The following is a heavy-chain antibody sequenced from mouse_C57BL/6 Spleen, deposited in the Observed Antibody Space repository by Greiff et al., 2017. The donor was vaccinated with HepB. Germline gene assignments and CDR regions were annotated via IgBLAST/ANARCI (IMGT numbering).Heavy chain of an antibody. V-gene: IGHV5-17*01. Sequence: EVQLVESGGGLVKPGGSLKLSCAASGFTFSDYGMHWVRQAPEKGLEWVAYISSGSSTIYYADTVKDRFTISRDNAKNTLFLQMTSLRSEDTAMYYCARTATVVATGWYFDVWGTGTTVTVSS. CDR3: ARTATVVATGWYFDV. D-gene: IGHD1-1*01. CDR1: GFTFSDYG. J-gene: IGHJ1*03. CDR2: ISSGSSTI.